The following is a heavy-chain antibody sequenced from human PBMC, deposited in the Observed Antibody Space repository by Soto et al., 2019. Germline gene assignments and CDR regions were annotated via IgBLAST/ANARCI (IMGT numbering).Heavy chain of an antibody. CDR3: AKERWVSGSYPDY. J-gene: IGHJ4*02. Sequence: EVQLLESGGGLVQPGGSLRLSCAASGFTFNNYVMSWVRQAPGKGLEWVSAIGGSGGSTYYADSVKGRFIISRDNSKNTLYLQMNSLRAEDTAVYYCAKERWVSGSYPDYWGQGTLVTVSS. D-gene: IGHD1-26*01. V-gene: IGHV3-23*01. CDR1: GFTFNNYV. CDR2: IGGSGGST.